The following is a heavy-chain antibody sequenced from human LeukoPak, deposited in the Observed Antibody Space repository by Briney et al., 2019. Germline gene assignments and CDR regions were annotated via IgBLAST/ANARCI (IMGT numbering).Heavy chain of an antibody. CDR3: ARDRQYSSSWYWSEWFDP. D-gene: IGHD6-13*01. J-gene: IGHJ5*02. V-gene: IGHV1-18*04. Sequence: GASVKVSCKASGYTFTSYGISWVRQAPGQGLDWMGCISAYNGNTNYAQKLQGRVTMTTDTSTSTAYMELRSLRSDDTAVYYCARDRQYSSSWYWSEWFDPWGQGTLVTVSS. CDR1: GYTFTSYG. CDR2: ISAYNGNT.